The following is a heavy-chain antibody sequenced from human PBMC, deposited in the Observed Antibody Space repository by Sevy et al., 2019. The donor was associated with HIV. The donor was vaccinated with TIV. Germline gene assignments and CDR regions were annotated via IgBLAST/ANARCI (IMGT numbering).Heavy chain of an antibody. V-gene: IGHV3-48*02. D-gene: IGHD2-21*02. CDR3: ARDGTRLQY. Sequence: GGSLRLSCVVSGFMFSNFGMNWVRQVPGKGLEWVAYISGSGDPTKYAESVKGRFTVSRDNAQNALFLQMNSLRDDDTSVYFCARDGTRLQYWGQGTLVTVSS. J-gene: IGHJ4*02. CDR2: ISGSGDPT. CDR1: GFMFSNFG.